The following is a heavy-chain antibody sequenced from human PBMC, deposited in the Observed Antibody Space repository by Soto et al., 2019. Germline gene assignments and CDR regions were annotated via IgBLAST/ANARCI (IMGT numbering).Heavy chain of an antibody. V-gene: IGHV3-30*18. CDR1: GFTFSSYG. CDR3: AKSRRDGDYGNRNYYSYGIDV. CDR2: ISYDGSNK. J-gene: IGHJ6*02. Sequence: QVQLVESGGGVVQPGRSLRLSCAASGFTFSSYGMHWVRQAPGKGLEWVAVISYDGSNKYYADSVKGRFTISRDNSKNTLYLQMTSLRAEDTAVYYCAKSRRDGDYGNRNYYSYGIDVWGQGTTVTVSS. D-gene: IGHD4-17*01.